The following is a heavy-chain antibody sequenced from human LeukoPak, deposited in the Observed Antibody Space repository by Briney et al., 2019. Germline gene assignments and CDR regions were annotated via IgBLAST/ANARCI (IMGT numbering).Heavy chain of an antibody. CDR3: ARGYNWNDHYFDY. CDR1: GLTISSNY. CDR2: IYSRGST. J-gene: IGHJ4*02. D-gene: IGHD1-20*01. V-gene: IGHV3-66*01. Sequence: GGSLRLSCAASGLTISSNYMSWVRQAPGKGLEWVSVIYSRGSTYYADSVKGRFTISRDNSKNTLYLQMNSLRAEDTAVYYCARGYNWNDHYFDYWGQGTLVTVSS.